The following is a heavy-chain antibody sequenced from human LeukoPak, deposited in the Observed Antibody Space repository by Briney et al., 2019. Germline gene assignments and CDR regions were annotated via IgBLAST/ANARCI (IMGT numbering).Heavy chain of an antibody. V-gene: IGHV4-59*07. Sequence: SDTLSLTCTVSDGSISSYYWSWIRQPPGKGLEWIGYIYYTGSTNYNPSLKSRVTISVDTSKNQFSLKLSSVTAADTAVYYCARGLDSWDSSSHFDYWGQGTLVTVSS. J-gene: IGHJ4*02. D-gene: IGHD3-22*01. CDR1: DGSISSYY. CDR3: ARGLDSWDSSSHFDY. CDR2: IYYTGST.